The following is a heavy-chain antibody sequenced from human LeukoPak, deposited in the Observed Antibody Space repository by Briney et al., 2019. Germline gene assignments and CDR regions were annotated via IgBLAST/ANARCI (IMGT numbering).Heavy chain of an antibody. V-gene: IGHV1-8*01. J-gene: IGHJ4*02. CDR2: MNPNSGNT. CDR3: AILIHRAVPPDY. CDR1: GYTFTSYD. Sequence: ASVKVSCKASGYTFTSYDINWVRQATGQGLEWMGWMNPNSGNTGYAQKFQGRVTMTRNTSISTAYMELSSLRSEDTAVYYCAILIHRAVPPDYWGQGTPVTVSS. D-gene: IGHD3-10*01.